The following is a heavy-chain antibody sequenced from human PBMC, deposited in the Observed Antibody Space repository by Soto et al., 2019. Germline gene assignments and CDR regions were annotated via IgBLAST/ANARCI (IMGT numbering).Heavy chain of an antibody. CDR3: ATTAGTTRTFDF. V-gene: IGHV1-3*01. D-gene: IGHD4-17*01. CDR2: INAGNGNT. J-gene: IGHJ5*01. Sequence: QVQLVQSGAEVKKPGASVKVSCKASGNTFTNYAMHRVRQAPGQRLEGMGWINAGNGNTKYSQKFQGRVTITRDTAESTAYIELSRMRSEDTAVSYCATTAGTTRTFDFWGQGTLVTVSS. CDR1: GNTFTNYA.